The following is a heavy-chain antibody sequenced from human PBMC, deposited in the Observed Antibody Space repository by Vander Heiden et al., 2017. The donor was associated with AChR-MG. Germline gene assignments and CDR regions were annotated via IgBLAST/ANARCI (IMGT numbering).Heavy chain of an antibody. CDR2: ISDDGSSK. Sequence: QVQLVESGGGVVQPGKSRRLSCITSGFAFSRFAVHWVRQAPGKGLEWVAVISDDGSSKYYADSVKGRCTISRDNSKKAVDLQMNSLRAEDSAVYYCARDRLTATTSFDYWGQGTLVTVSS. CDR1: GFAFSRFA. CDR3: ARDRLTATTSFDY. V-gene: IGHV3-30-3*01. J-gene: IGHJ4*02. D-gene: IGHD4-17*01.